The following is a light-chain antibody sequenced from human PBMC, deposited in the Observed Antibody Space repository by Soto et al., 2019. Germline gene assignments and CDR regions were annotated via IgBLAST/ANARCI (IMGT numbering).Light chain of an antibody. J-gene: IGKJ1*01. CDR3: QQYDHWLPA. CDR2: ATS. V-gene: IGKV3-15*01. Sequence: ETVMTQSPATLSVSPGERATLSCRSSQSVRGHLAWYQQKPGQIPRLLIYATSTRATGTPARFSGTGSETEYTLTISGLQSEDFVVYYCQQYDHWLPAFGQGTKVEIK. CDR1: QSVRGH.